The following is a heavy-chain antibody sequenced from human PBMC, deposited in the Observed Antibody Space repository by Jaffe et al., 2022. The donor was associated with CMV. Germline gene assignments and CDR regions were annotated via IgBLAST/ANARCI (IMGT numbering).Heavy chain of an antibody. V-gene: IGHV4-39*01. CDR2: IYYSGST. CDR1: GGSISSSSYY. Sequence: QLQLQESGPGLVKPSETLSLTCTVSGGSISSSSYYWGWIRQPPGKGLEWIGSIYYSGSTYYNPSLKSRVTISVDTSKNQFSLKLSSVTAADTAVYYCARAVWEPGIAVAGPILYFDYWGQGTLVTVSS. J-gene: IGHJ4*02. D-gene: IGHD6-19*01. CDR3: ARAVWEPGIAVAGPILYFDY.